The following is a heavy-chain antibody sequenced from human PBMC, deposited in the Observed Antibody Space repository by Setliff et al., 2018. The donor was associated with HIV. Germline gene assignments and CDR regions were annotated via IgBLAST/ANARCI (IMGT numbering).Heavy chain of an antibody. CDR3: ARRVGQWLVHGWFDP. Sequence: ASVKVSCKASGGTFSSYAISWVRQAPGQGLEWMGGIIPIFGTANYAQKFQGRVTITADESTSTAYMELRSLRSEDTAVYYCARRVGQWLVHGWFDPWGQGTLVTVSS. D-gene: IGHD6-19*01. J-gene: IGHJ5*02. CDR1: GGTFSSYA. V-gene: IGHV1-69*13. CDR2: IIPIFGTA.